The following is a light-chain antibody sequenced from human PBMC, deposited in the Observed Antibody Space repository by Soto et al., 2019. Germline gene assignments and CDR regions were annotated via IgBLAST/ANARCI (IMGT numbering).Light chain of an antibody. CDR1: QSISRW. CDR3: QQYNSYSRYT. V-gene: IGKV1-5*01. CDR2: DAY. J-gene: IGKJ2*01. Sequence: DIQMTQSPSTLSASVGDRVTITCRASQSISRWLAWYQQKPGKAPKLLIYDAYSLESGVPSRFSGSGSGTEFTVTFSSLQPVDFATYYFQQYNSYSRYTFGQGTKLEIK.